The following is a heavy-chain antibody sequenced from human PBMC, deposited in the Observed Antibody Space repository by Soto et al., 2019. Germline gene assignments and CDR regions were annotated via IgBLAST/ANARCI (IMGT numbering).Heavy chain of an antibody. CDR2: IFPSDSDT. CDR1: GYRFTSYW. J-gene: IGHJ5*02. CDR3: ARKDKSGYFNWFDP. V-gene: IGHV5-51*01. Sequence: PGETLKISCRTSGYRFTSYWIAWVRQMPGKGLEWMGIIFPSDSDTRYSPSFQGQVTISADRSTSTVFLQWASLKASDTAVYFCARKDKSGYFNWFDPWGQGTLVTVSS. D-gene: IGHD3-22*01.